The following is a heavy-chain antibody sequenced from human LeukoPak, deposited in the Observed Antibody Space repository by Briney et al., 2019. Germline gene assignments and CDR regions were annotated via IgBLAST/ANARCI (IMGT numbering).Heavy chain of an antibody. J-gene: IGHJ6*02. CDR2: ISGSGGST. V-gene: IGHV3-23*01. CDR3: AKGADGDYVYYYYGMDV. D-gene: IGHD4-17*01. Sequence: GGSLRLSCAASGFTFSSYAVSWVRQAPGKGLEWVSAISGSGGSTYYADSVKGRFTISRDNSKNTLYLQMNSLRAEDTAVYYRAKGADGDYVYYYYGMDVWGQGTTVTVSS. CDR1: GFTFSSYA.